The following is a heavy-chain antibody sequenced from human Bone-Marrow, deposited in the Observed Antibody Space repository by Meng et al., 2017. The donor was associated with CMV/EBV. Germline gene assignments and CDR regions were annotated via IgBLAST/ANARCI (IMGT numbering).Heavy chain of an antibody. V-gene: IGHV4-34*01. Sequence: SETLSLTCAVYGESLTGHYWSWIRQSPGTGLQWIGEIDDSVNTNYNPSLRSRVTISIDPSKKQFSLRLNFVTAADTGVYFCARSGLYGGTSRKARNFDYWGHGNLVTVSS. CDR2: IDDSVNT. J-gene: IGHJ4*01. CDR3: ARSGLYGGTSRKARNFDY. D-gene: IGHD4-23*01. CDR1: GESLTGHY.